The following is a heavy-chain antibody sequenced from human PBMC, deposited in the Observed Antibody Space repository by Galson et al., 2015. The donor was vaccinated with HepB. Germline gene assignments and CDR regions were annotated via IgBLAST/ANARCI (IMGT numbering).Heavy chain of an antibody. CDR3: VKDHYGSGSYYDPVFDY. CDR1: GFTFSSYA. V-gene: IGHV3-64D*06. CDR2: ISSNGGST. D-gene: IGHD3-10*01. Sequence: SLRLSCAASGFTFSSYAMHWVRQAPGKGLEYVSAISSNGGSTYYADSVKGRFTISRDNSKNTLYLQMSSLRAEDTAVYYCVKDHYGSGSYYDPVFDYWGQGTLVTVSS. J-gene: IGHJ4*02.